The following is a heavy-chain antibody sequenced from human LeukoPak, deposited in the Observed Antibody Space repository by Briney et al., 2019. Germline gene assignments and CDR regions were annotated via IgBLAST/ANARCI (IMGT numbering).Heavy chain of an antibody. V-gene: IGHV3-15*01. CDR2: IKSNADGGTT. Sequence: PGGSLRLSCAASGFTFSNAWMTWVRQAPGKGLEWVGRIKSNADGGTTDYAAPVKGRFIISRDDSKNTLYLQMNSLKTEDTAVYYCTTLWRNGAFDIWGQGTMVSVSS. D-gene: IGHD1-1*01. CDR3: TTLWRNGAFDI. J-gene: IGHJ3*02. CDR1: GFTFSNAW.